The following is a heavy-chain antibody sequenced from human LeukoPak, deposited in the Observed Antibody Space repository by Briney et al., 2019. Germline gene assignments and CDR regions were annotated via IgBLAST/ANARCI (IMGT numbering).Heavy chain of an antibody. CDR2: SSANGGST. CDR3: VNQISGWVY. V-gene: IGHV3-64D*06. Sequence: GGSLRLSCSTSGFTFSTRPMHWVRQAPGKGLEYVSGSSANGGSTYYADSVKGRFIISRDNSKNTVYLQMSSLRPEDTAMYYCVNQISGWVYWGQGTLVTVSS. CDR1: GFTFSTRP. D-gene: IGHD6-19*01. J-gene: IGHJ4*02.